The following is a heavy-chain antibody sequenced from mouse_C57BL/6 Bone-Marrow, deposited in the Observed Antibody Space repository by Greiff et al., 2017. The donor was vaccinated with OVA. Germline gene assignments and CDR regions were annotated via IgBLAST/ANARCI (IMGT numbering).Heavy chain of an antibody. CDR2: INPGSGGT. J-gene: IGHJ2*01. Sequence: VQLQESGAELVRPGTSVKVSCKASGYAFTNYLIEWVKQRPGQGLEWIGVINPGSGGTNYNEKFKGKATLTADKSSSTAYMQLSSLTSEDSAVYVCARSAFITTVVEDYWGQGTTLTVSS. V-gene: IGHV1-54*01. CDR3: ARSAFITTVVEDY. CDR1: GYAFTNYL. D-gene: IGHD1-1*01.